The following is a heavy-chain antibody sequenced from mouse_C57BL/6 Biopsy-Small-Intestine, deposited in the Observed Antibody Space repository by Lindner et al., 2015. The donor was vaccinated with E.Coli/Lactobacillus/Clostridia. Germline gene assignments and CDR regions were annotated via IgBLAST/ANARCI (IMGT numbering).Heavy chain of an antibody. V-gene: IGHV1S29*02. CDR1: GYTFTAFY. J-gene: IGHJ4*01. CDR3: ARDGPPYCLAGTCFDY. D-gene: IGHD5-1*01. Sequence: SVKVSCKASGYTFTAFYMHWVRQAPGQGLEWLGWINLNTGDTDYAQKFQGRVNMTRDTSITTAYMELTSLTSDDTAVYYCARDGPPYCLAGTCFDYFGQGTLVTVSS. CDR2: INLNTGDT.